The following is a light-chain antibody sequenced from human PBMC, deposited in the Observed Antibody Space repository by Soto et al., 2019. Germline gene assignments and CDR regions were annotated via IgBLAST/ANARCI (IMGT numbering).Light chain of an antibody. V-gene: IGLV2-14*01. CDR1: SSDVGGYNY. Sequence: QSVLTQPASVSESPGQSITISCTGTSSDVGGYNYVSWYQQHPGKAPKLMIYDVSNRPSGVSNRFSGSKSGNTASLTISGLQAEDEADYYCSSYTSSSTRVFGTGTKVTVX. CDR2: DVS. CDR3: SSYTSSSTRV. J-gene: IGLJ1*01.